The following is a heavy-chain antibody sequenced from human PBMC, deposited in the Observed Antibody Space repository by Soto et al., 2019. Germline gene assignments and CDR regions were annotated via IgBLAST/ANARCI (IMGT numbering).Heavy chain of an antibody. CDR2: INTYNSDT. D-gene: IGHD2-15*01. CDR3: ERDDRDSCRGGNCFYFEY. V-gene: IGHV1-18*04. J-gene: IGHJ4*02. Sequence: QVHLVQSGAEVKKPGASVKVSCKASGYAFTSYGMSWVRQAPGQGLEWMGWINTYNSDTNSAPRLQGRITITTDTATRTAYMVLRSLTSDDTAAYYCERDDRDSCRGGNCFYFEYWGQGTLVSVSS. CDR1: GYAFTSYG.